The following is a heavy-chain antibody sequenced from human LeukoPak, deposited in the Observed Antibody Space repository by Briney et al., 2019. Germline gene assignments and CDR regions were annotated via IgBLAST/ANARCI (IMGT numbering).Heavy chain of an antibody. CDR2: INTNTGIP. D-gene: IGHD6-6*01. Sequence: ASVKVSCEAFGYTFSSHAMNWVRQAPGQGLELMGWINTNTGIPTYAQGFAGRFVFSLDTSVTTAYLQITSLKAEDTAMYYCARDLVSAGFDIWGQGTMVTVSS. CDR1: GYTFSSHA. V-gene: IGHV7-4-1*02. CDR3: ARDLVSAGFDI. J-gene: IGHJ3*02.